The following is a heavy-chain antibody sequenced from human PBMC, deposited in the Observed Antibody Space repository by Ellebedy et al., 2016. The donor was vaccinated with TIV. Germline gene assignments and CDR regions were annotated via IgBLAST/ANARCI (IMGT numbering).Heavy chain of an antibody. J-gene: IGHJ1*01. CDR1: RGSISSGNW. CDR2: IYHSGST. Sequence: SETLSLXXAASRGSISSGNWWTWVRQPPGKGLEWIGEIYHSGSTNYNPFLKSRVTISVDKSKNQFSLKLSSVTAADTAVYYCAKEGFFCSGGSCYSRYFHHWGQGTLATVSS. V-gene: IGHV4-4*02. D-gene: IGHD2-15*01. CDR3: AKEGFFCSGGSCYSRYFHH.